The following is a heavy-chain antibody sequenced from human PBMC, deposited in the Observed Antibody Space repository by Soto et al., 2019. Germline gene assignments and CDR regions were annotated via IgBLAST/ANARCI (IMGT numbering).Heavy chain of an antibody. J-gene: IGHJ6*02. D-gene: IGHD6-13*01. V-gene: IGHV1-8*01. CDR3: ARVAAAAGTWGYGMDV. CDR2: MNPNSGNT. CDR1: GYTFTSYD. Sequence: QVQLVQSGAEVKKPGASVKVSCKASGYTFTSYDINWVRQATGQGLEWMGWMNPNSGNTGYAQKFQGRVTMTRNTSISTAYMELSSLRSEDTAVYYCARVAAAAGTWGYGMDVWGQGTTLTVSS.